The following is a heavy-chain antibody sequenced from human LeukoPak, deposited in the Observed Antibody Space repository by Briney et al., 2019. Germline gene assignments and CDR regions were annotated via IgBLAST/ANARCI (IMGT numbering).Heavy chain of an antibody. J-gene: IGHJ4*02. CDR2: IYPGDSDT. CDR1: GYSFTSYW. Sequence: GESLKISCKGSGYSFTSYWIGWVRQMPGKGLEWMGIIYPGDSDTRYSPSFQGQVTISADKSISTAYLQWSSLKASDTAMYYCARRQYSSDRRGVYYFDYWGQGTLVTVSS. CDR3: ARRQYSSDRRGVYYFDY. V-gene: IGHV5-51*01. D-gene: IGHD6-25*01.